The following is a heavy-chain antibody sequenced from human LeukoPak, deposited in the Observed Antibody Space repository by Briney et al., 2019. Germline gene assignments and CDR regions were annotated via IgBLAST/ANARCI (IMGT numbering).Heavy chain of an antibody. CDR1: GFTSSSYW. J-gene: IGHJ4*02. CDR2: INSDGSST. Sequence: GGSLRLSCAASGFTSSSYWMHWVRQAPGKGLVWVSRINSDGSSTSYADSVKGRFTISRDNAKNTLYLQMNSLRAEDTAVYYCARDFGSSWYYFDYWGQGTLVTVSS. V-gene: IGHV3-74*01. CDR3: ARDFGSSWYYFDY. D-gene: IGHD6-13*01.